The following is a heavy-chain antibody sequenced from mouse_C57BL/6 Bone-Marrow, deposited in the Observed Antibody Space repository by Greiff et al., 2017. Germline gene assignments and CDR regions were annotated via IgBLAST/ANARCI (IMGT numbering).Heavy chain of an antibody. D-gene: IGHD2-3*01. CDR1: GFTFSSYA. CDR3: ARDRDGYLYYYAMDY. V-gene: IGHV5-4*01. CDR2: ISDGGSYT. J-gene: IGHJ4*01. Sequence: EVNVVESGGGLVKPGGSLKLSCAASGFTFSSYAMSWVRQTPEKRLEWVATISDGGSYTYYPDNVKGRFTISRDNAKNNLYLQMSHLKSEDTAMXYCARDRDGYLYYYAMDYWGQGTSVTVSS.